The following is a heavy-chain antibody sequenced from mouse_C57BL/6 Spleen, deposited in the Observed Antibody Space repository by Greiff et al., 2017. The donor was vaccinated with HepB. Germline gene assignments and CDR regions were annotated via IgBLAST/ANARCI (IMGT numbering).Heavy chain of an antibody. CDR3: ERESAMDY. CDR1: GYTFTSYG. CDR2: SYPISGNT. Sequence: QVQLQLSGAELVRPGASVKLSCNASGYTFTSYGISWVKQRPGQGLEWIGESYPISGNTYYNEKFKGKATLTADTSSITAYMGLRSLTSEDSAVYFCERESAMDYWGRGTTVTVSS. J-gene: IGHJ4*01. V-gene: IGHV1-81*01.